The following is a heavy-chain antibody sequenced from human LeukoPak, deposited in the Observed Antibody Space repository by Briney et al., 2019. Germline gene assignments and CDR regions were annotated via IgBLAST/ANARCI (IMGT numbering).Heavy chain of an antibody. V-gene: IGHV1-8*01. J-gene: IGHJ3*02. CDR2: MNPNSGNT. CDR3: ARVRIAVADDAFDI. Sequence: ASVKVSCKASGYTFTSYDINWVRQATGHGLEWMGWMNPNSGNTGYAQKFQGRVSMTKNTSISTVYMELSSLRSEDTALYYCARVRIAVADDAFDIWGQGTMVTVSS. D-gene: IGHD6-19*01. CDR1: GYTFTSYD.